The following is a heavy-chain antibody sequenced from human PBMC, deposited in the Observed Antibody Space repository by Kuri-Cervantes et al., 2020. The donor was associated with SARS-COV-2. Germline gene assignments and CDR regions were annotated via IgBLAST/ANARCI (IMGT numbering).Heavy chain of an antibody. Sequence: SVKVSCKASGGTFSSYTISWVRQAPGQVLEWMGRIIPILGIANYAQKFQGRVTITADKSTGTAYMELSSLRSEDTAVYYCASGAVADLFDYWGQGTLVTVSS. CDR3: ASGAVADLFDY. CDR2: IIPILGIA. J-gene: IGHJ4*02. CDR1: GGTFSSYT. D-gene: IGHD6-19*01. V-gene: IGHV1-69*02.